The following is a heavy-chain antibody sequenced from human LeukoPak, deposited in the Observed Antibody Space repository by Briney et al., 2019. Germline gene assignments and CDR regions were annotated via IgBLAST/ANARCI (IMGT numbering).Heavy chain of an antibody. Sequence: GGSLRLSCAASGFTFSSYAMTWVRQAPGKGLEWVSGISASASGGITYYADSVKGRFTISRDNAKNSLYLQMNSLRAEDTALYYCAKDEGGVIARYFDYWGQGILVTVSS. D-gene: IGHD3-16*02. CDR3: AKDEGGVIARYFDY. J-gene: IGHJ4*02. CDR2: ISASASGGIT. CDR1: GFTFSSYA. V-gene: IGHV3-23*01.